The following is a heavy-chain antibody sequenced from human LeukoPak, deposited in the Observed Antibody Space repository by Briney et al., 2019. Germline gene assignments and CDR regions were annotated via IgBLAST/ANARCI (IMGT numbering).Heavy chain of an antibody. V-gene: IGHV4-59*01. D-gene: IGHD3-22*01. CDR3: AREENYYDSSGYPYFDY. J-gene: IGHJ4*02. CDR1: GGSISSYY. CDR2: IYYSGST. Sequence: SETLSLICTVSGGSISSYYWSWIRQPPGKGLEWIGYIYYSGSTNYNPSLKSRVTISVDTSKNQFSLRLSSVTAADTAVYYCAREENYYDSSGYPYFDYWGQGTLVTVSS.